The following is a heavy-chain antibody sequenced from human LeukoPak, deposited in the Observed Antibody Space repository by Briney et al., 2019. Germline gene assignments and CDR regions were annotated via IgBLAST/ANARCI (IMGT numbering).Heavy chain of an antibody. D-gene: IGHD6-13*01. J-gene: IGHJ4*02. CDR1: GGSIGTYY. CDR2: ISYTGST. CDR3: ARHGRAAPGNVN. Sequence: SETLSLTCTVSGGSIGTYYCSWIRQPPGKGLEWIGHISYTGSTNYSPSLKSRVTISVDTSSNQFSLKLTSVTAADTAVYYCARHGRAAPGNVNWSQGTLVTVSS. V-gene: IGHV4-59*08.